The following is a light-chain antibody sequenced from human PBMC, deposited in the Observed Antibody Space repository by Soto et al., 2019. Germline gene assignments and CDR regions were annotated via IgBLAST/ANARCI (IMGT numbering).Light chain of an antibody. CDR1: NSDVGGYNY. V-gene: IGLV2-11*01. J-gene: IGLJ2*01. Sequence: QSALTQPRSVSGSPGQSVTISFTGTNSDVGGYNYVSWYQQYPGKAPKLMISGVSERPSGVPDRFSGSKSGNTASLTVSGLQADDEADYYCSSYAGSNGPVIFGGGTKRTVL. CDR2: GVS. CDR3: SSYAGSNGPVI.